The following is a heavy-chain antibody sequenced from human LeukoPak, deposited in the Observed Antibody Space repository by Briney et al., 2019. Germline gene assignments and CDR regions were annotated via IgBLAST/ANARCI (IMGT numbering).Heavy chain of an antibody. V-gene: IGHV4-59*11. CDR1: GGSISSHC. D-gene: IGHD2-2*01. CDR3: ARRTAAAYYYYYMDV. J-gene: IGHJ6*03. CDR2: IYYSGST. Sequence: SETLSLTCTVSGGSISSHCWSWIRQPPGKGLEWIGYIYYSGSTNYNPSLKSRVTISVDTSKNQFSLELSSVTAADTAVYYCARRTAAAYYYYYMDVWGKGTTVTVSS.